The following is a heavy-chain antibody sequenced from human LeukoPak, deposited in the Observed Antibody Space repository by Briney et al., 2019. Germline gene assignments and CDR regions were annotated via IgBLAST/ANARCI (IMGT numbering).Heavy chain of an antibody. Sequence: SETLSLTCTVAGGSINSYYWSWIRQPARKGLEWIVRIYSSGSTNYKPSLKSRVSMSVDTSKNQFSLKLTSDTAADTAVYYCARGGKATVVTMWGQGILVTVSS. D-gene: IGHD4-23*01. CDR3: ARGGKATVVTM. CDR2: IYSSGST. J-gene: IGHJ4*02. V-gene: IGHV4-4*07. CDR1: GGSINSYY.